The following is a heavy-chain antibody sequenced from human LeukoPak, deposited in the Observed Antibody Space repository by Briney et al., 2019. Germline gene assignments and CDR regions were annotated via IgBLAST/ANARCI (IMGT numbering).Heavy chain of an antibody. D-gene: IGHD5-24*01. CDR3: TRSGFNFNWFDP. J-gene: IGHJ5*02. Sequence: GESLKISCKGSGYSFATYWIAWVRQLPEKGLEWMGIIYPGDSDTRYSPSFQGQVTISADESISTAYLQWNSLKASDTAMYYCTRSGFNFNWFDPWGQGTLVTVSS. CDR1: GYSFATYW. V-gene: IGHV5-51*01. CDR2: IYPGDSDT.